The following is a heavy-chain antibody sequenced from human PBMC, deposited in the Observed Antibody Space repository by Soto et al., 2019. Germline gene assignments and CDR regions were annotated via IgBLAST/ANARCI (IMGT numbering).Heavy chain of an antibody. V-gene: IGHV4-59*08. Sequence: PSETLSLTCTVSGGSISSYYWSWIRQPPGKGLEWIGYIYYSGSTNYNPSLKSRVTISVDTSENQFSLKLSSVTAADTAVYYCAGRYYDILTGYYSGKPQHYYYYYMDVWGKGTTVTVSS. CDR2: IYYSGST. CDR3: AGRYYDILTGYYSGKPQHYYYYYMDV. J-gene: IGHJ6*03. D-gene: IGHD3-9*01. CDR1: GGSISSYY.